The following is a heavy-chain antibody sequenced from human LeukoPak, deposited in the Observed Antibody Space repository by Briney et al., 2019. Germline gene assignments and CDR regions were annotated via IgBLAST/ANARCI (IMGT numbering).Heavy chain of an antibody. Sequence: ASVKVSCKASGYTFTSYGIGWVRQAPGQGLEWMGWISAYNGNTNYAQKLQGRVTMTTDTSTSTAYMELRSLRSDDTAVYYCARDPQIVATIRNYYFDYWGQGTLVTVSS. CDR3: ARDPQIVATIRNYYFDY. CDR2: ISAYNGNT. CDR1: GYTFTSYG. D-gene: IGHD5-12*01. J-gene: IGHJ4*02. V-gene: IGHV1-18*01.